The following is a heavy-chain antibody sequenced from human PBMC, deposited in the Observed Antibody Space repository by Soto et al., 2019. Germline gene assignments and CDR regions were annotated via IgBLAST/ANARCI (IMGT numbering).Heavy chain of an antibody. CDR1: GGSISRGGYY. V-gene: IGHV4-31*03. Sequence: QVQLQESGPGLVKPSQTLSLTCTVSGGSISRGGYYWSWIRQHPWKGLEWIWYIYYSGSTYYNPSLKSRVTISVDTSKNQFSLKLSSVTAADTAVYYCAREADYGDYGRGIGAFDIWGQGTMVTVSS. J-gene: IGHJ3*02. CDR3: AREADYGDYGRGIGAFDI. D-gene: IGHD4-17*01. CDR2: IYYSGST.